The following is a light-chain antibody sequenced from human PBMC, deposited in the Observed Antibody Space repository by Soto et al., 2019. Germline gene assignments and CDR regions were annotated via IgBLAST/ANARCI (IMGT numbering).Light chain of an antibody. CDR2: RAS. CDR3: QQYYFTPPT. J-gene: IGKJ1*01. V-gene: IGKV4-1*01. CDR1: QSVLHISNNKNY. Sequence: DVAVTQSPDSLAVSLGERATINCKSSQSVLHISNNKNYLAWYQKKPGQPPKLLISRASTRESGVPDRFSGSGSGTDFTLTISSLQAEDFSVYYCQQYYFTPPTFGQGTRVEIK.